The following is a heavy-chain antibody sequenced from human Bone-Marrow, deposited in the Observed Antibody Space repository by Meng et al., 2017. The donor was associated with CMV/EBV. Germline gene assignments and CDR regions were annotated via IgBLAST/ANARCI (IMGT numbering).Heavy chain of an antibody. D-gene: IGHD3-10*01. CDR2: ISASGSST. J-gene: IGHJ4*02. CDR3: AKTFISYFDY. Sequence: GESLKISCAASGLTFSNAWMSWVRQAPGKGLEWVSAISASGSSTYYADSVKGRFTISRDNSKNTLYLQMNSLRAEDTAVYYCAKTFISYFDYWGQGTLVTVSS. V-gene: IGHV3-23*01. CDR1: GLTFSNAW.